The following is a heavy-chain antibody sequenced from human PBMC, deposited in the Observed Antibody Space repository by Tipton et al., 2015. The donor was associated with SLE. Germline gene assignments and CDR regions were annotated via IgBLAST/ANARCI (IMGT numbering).Heavy chain of an antibody. V-gene: IGHV4-4*07. CDR2: IYSSGNT. CDR1: SGSLTNYY. CDR3: ARRRTATWEGWFDP. Sequence: TLSLTCTVSSGSLTNYYWSWIRRPAGEGLEWIGRIYSSGNTNYNPSLKSRVTISVDTSKNQFSLKLNSVTAADTAVYYCARRRTATWEGWFDPWGQGALAIVSS. J-gene: IGHJ5*02. D-gene: IGHD2-21*02.